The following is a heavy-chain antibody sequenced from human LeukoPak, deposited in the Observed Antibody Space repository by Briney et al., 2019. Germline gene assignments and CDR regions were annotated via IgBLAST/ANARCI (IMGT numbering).Heavy chain of an antibody. J-gene: IGHJ4*02. CDR1: GFTFSSCS. Sequence: GGSLRLSCAASGFTFSSCSMNWARQAPGKGLEWLSYISSSSSTIYYADSVKGRFTISRDNAKNSLFLQMNSLRAEDTAVYYCARDRAVVPAAIDYWGQGTLVTVSS. CDR3: ARDRAVVPAAIDY. V-gene: IGHV3-48*01. D-gene: IGHD2-2*01. CDR2: ISSSSSTI.